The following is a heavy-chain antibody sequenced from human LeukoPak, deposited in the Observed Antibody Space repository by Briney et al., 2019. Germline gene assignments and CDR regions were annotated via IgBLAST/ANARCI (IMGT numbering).Heavy chain of an antibody. CDR1: GYTFTSYY. CDR3: ARHYQTTGYDFWSGYRNYYYYYGMDV. J-gene: IGHJ6*02. D-gene: IGHD3-3*01. CDR2: INTNTGNP. V-gene: IGHV7-4-1*02. Sequence: GASVKVSCKASGYTFTSYYMHWVRQAPGQGLEWMGWINTNTGNPTYAQGFTGRFVFSLDTSVSTAYLQISSLKAEDTAVYYCARHYQTTGYDFWSGYRNYYYYYGMDVWGQGTTVTVSS.